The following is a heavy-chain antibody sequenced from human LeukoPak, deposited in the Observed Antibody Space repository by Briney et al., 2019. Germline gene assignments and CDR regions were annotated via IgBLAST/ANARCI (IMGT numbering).Heavy chain of an antibody. CDR3: AREYSRSSRAFDI. V-gene: IGHV4-38-2*02. D-gene: IGHD6-6*01. CDR2: IYHNWNT. CDR1: GYSISSGYY. Sequence: SETLSLTCAVSGYSISSGYYWGWIRQPPRKGLEGIGSIYHNWNTYYKPSLKSRFTISVDTSKNQFSLKLSSVTAADTAVSYCAREYSRSSRAFDIWGQGTMVTVSS. J-gene: IGHJ3*02.